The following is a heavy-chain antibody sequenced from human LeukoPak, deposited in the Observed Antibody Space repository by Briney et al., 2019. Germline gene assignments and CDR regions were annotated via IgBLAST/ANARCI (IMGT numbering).Heavy chain of an antibody. D-gene: IGHD6-19*01. Sequence: SETLPLTCTVSGGSISSYYWSWIRQPPGKGLEWIGYIYYSGSTNYNPSLKSRVTISVDTSKNQFSLKLSSVTAADTAVYYCARQWLVTYYFDYWGQGTLVTVSS. CDR1: GGSISSYY. CDR3: ARQWLVTYYFDY. V-gene: IGHV4-59*01. CDR2: IYYSGST. J-gene: IGHJ4*02.